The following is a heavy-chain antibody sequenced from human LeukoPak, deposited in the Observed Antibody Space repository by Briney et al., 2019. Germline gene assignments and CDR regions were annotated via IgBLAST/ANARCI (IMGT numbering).Heavy chain of an antibody. J-gene: IGHJ4*02. D-gene: IGHD1-26*01. CDR2: IQYDRTNE. CDR1: AFTFSSYG. CDR3: ARTVSGWELVFDY. Sequence: PGGSLRLSCAASAFTFSSYGMHWVRQAPGKGLEWVAYIQYDRTNEQYAHSVKGRFRISRDNSNNILYLQMNSLRTEDTAVYYCARTVSGWELVFDYWGQGTLVTVSS. V-gene: IGHV3-30*02.